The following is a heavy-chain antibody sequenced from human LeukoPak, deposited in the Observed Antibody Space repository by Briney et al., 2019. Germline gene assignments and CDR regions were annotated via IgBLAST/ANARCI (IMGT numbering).Heavy chain of an antibody. CDR2: ISAYNGNT. Sequence: ASVKVSCKASGYTFTSYGISWVRQAPGQGLEWMGWISAYNGNTNYAQKLQGRVTMTTDTSTSTAYMELRSLRSDDTAVYYCARVYCGGDCYHYYYYYMDVWGKGTTVTVSS. CDR1: GYTFTSYG. D-gene: IGHD2-21*02. J-gene: IGHJ6*03. V-gene: IGHV1-18*01. CDR3: ARVYCGGDCYHYYYYYMDV.